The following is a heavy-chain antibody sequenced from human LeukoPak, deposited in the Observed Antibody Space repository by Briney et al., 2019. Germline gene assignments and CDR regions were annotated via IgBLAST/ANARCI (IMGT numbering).Heavy chain of an antibody. Sequence: ASVTVSCKASGYTFSAYCLHWVRQAPGQGLEWMGWVNPNSGGTNYAQNYQGRVTMTRDTSISTAYMELSRLRPDDTAVYYCAREGNGLLSKDFDYWGQGTLVTVSS. CDR2: VNPNSGGT. J-gene: IGHJ4*02. V-gene: IGHV1-2*02. CDR3: AREGNGLLSKDFDY. D-gene: IGHD2/OR15-2a*01. CDR1: GYTFSAYC.